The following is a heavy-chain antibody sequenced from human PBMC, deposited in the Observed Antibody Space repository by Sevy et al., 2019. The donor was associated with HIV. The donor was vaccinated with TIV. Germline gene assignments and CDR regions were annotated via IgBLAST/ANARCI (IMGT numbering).Heavy chain of an antibody. V-gene: IGHV4-38-2*01. D-gene: IGHD6-13*01. CDR1: GYSISSGYY. CDR2: IYHSGST. Sequence: SETLSLTCAVSGYSISSGYYWGWIRQPPGKGLEWIGSIYHSGSTYYNPSLKSRVTISVDTSKNQFSLKLSSVTAADTAVYYCARCWYSSSWTPQFTIFQHWGQGTLVTVSS. CDR3: ARCWYSSSWTPQFTIFQH. J-gene: IGHJ1*01.